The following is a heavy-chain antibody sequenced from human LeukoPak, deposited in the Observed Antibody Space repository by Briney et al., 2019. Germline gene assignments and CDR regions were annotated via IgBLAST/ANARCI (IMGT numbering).Heavy chain of an antibody. J-gene: IGHJ4*02. V-gene: IGHV1-18*01. Sequence: ASVKVSCKASGYSFSSYGISWVRQAPGQGLEWMGWISANNGDTNYTQKLQGRVTMTTDTSTSTAYMELRSLRSDDTAVYYCARVLYDFWSGYPQAFDYWGQGTLVTVSS. CDR1: GYSFSSYG. D-gene: IGHD3-3*01. CDR2: ISANNGDT. CDR3: ARVLYDFWSGYPQAFDY.